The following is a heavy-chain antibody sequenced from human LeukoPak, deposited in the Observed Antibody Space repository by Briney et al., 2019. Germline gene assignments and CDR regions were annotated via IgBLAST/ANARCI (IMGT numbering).Heavy chain of an antibody. CDR1: GFTVSSNY. D-gene: IGHD2-15*01. CDR3: AREDGYCSGGSCYDDAFDI. V-gene: IGHV3-53*01. CDR2: IYSGGST. Sequence: GGSLRLSCAASGFTVSSNYMSWVRQDPGKGLEWVSVIYSGGSTYYADSVKGRFTISRDNSKNTLYLQMNSLRAEDTAVYYCAREDGYCSGGSCYDDAFDIWGQGTMVTVSS. J-gene: IGHJ3*02.